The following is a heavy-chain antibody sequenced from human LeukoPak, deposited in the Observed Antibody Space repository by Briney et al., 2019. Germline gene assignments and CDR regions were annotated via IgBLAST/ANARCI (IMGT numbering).Heavy chain of an antibody. J-gene: IGHJ4*02. CDR3: AVFVPAAIVDY. Sequence: PGASVEVSCKASGYTFTSYYMHWVRQAPGQGLEWMGIINPSGGSTSYAQKFQGRVTMTRDTSTSTVYMELSSLRSEDTAVYYCAVFVPAAIVDYWGQGTLVTVSS. CDR2: INPSGGST. V-gene: IGHV1-46*01. CDR1: GYTFTSYY. D-gene: IGHD2-2*02.